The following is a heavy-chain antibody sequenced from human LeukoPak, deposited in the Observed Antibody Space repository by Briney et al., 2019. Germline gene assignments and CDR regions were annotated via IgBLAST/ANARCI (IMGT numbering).Heavy chain of an antibody. CDR2: IYYSGST. Sequence: SETLSLTCTVSGGSISSSSYYWGWIRQPPGKGLEWIGSIYYSGSTYYNPSLKSRVTISVDTSKNPFSLKLSSVTAADTAVYYCARVGSSWYPSGAFDTWGQGTMVTVSS. J-gene: IGHJ3*02. CDR1: GGSISSSSYY. D-gene: IGHD6-13*01. V-gene: IGHV4-39*07. CDR3: ARVGSSWYPSGAFDT.